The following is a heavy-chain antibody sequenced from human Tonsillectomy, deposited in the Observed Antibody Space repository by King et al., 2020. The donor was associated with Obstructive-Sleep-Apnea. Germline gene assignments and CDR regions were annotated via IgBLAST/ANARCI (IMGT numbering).Heavy chain of an antibody. Sequence: EVQLVESGGGLVQPGGSLRLSCEVSGFTLDLYAMHWVRQAPGKDLEWVSGFSLDTNRIDYADSVKGRFTVSRDKAKNSLYLQMNSLRPEDTALYYCGKDLTPGGMDVWGQGTTVTVSS. CDR3: GKDLTPGGMDV. D-gene: IGHD4-23*01. CDR2: FSLDTNRI. J-gene: IGHJ6*02. V-gene: IGHV3-9*01. CDR1: GFTLDLYA.